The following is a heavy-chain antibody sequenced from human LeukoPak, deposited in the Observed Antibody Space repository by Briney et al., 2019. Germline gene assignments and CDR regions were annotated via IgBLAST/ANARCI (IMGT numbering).Heavy chain of an antibody. CDR3: ARGIVGATDFDY. Sequence: SETLSLTCTVSGGSISSYYWSWIRQPPGKGLEWIGYIYYSGSTNYNPSLKSRVTISVDTSKNQFSLKLSSVTAAGTAVYYCARGIVGATDFDYWGQGTLVTVSS. V-gene: IGHV4-59*01. CDR1: GGSISSYY. D-gene: IGHD1-26*01. J-gene: IGHJ4*02. CDR2: IYYSGST.